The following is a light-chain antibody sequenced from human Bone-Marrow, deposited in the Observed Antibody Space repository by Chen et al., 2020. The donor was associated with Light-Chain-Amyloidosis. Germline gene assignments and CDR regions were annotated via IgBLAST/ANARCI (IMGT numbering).Light chain of an antibody. CDR3: QVGSRSSDRPV. J-gene: IGLJ3*02. V-gene: IGLV3-21*02. CDR2: DDS. CDR1: NIGSTS. Sequence: SYVLTPPSSVSVAPGQTATIACGGNNIGSTSVHWYQETPGQAPLLVVYDDSDRPSGIPELLSGSNAGTTAILTISGVEAGDEADYCRQVGSRSSDRPVFGGGTKLTVL.